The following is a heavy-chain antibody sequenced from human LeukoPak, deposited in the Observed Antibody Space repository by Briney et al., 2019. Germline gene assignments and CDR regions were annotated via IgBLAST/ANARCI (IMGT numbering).Heavy chain of an antibody. J-gene: IGHJ4*02. CDR1: GYTFTGYY. V-gene: IGHV1-2*04. Sequence: ASVKVSCKASGYTFTGYYMHWVRQAPGQGLEWMGSINPNSGGTNYAQKFQGWVTMTRDTSISTAYMELSRLRSDDTAVYYCARDASYYYDSSGFDYWGQGTLVTVSS. CDR2: INPNSGGT. CDR3: ARDASYYYDSSGFDY. D-gene: IGHD3-22*01.